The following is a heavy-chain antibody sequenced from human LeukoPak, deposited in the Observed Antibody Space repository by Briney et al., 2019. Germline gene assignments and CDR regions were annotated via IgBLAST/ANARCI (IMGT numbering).Heavy chain of an antibody. D-gene: IGHD3-10*01. CDR1: GGSISTGSYG. V-gene: IGHV4-39*01. CDR3: ARRGGSGRSFDY. CDR2: FYRGGINY. Sequence: SETLSLTCTVSGGSISTGSYGWGWLRQPRGKGLDWFCNFYRGGINYYYNPSLQRPLPISFDTPKMQVSLRLSSVTAADTALYYCARRGGSGRSFDYWGQGTLVTVPS. J-gene: IGHJ4*02.